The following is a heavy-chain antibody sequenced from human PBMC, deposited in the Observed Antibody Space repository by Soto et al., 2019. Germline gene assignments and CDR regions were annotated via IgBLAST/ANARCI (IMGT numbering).Heavy chain of an antibody. CDR2: IYHSGTT. J-gene: IGHJ5*02. D-gene: IGHD3-22*01. Sequence: PWETLSLTCAVSGFSISSGYFWGWIREPPGEGPEWLGSIYHSGTTYYNPSVKGRVTISVDTSKNQFSLKMSSVTAADTAVYYCERDSSGYYWFEPWGQGTLVTVSS. CDR3: ERDSSGYYWFEP. V-gene: IGHV4-38-2*02. CDR1: GFSISSGYF.